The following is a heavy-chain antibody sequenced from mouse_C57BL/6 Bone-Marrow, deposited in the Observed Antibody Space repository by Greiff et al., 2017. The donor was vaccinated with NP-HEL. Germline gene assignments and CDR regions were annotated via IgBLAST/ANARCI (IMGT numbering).Heavy chain of an antibody. CDR3: ARLPWFAY. V-gene: IGHV1-63*01. CDR2: IYPGGGYT. CDR1: GYTFTNYW. Sequence: VKVVESGAELVRPGTSVKMSCKASGYTFTNYWIGWAKQRPGHGLEWIGDIYPGGGYTNYNEKFKGKATLTADKSSSTAYMQFSSLTSEDSAIYYCARLPWFAYWGQGTLVTVSA. J-gene: IGHJ3*01.